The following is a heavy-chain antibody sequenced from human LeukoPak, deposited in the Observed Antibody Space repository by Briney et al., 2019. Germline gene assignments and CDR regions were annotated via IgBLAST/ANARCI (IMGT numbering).Heavy chain of an antibody. CDR2: INHSGNT. CDR1: GGSFSDHY. Sequence: SETLSLTCAVYGGSFSDHYWSWIRQPPGKGLEWIGEINHSGNTNYNPSLKSRVTIGVDTSKNQFSLKVTSVTAADTAVYYCARVHQQLALYAFDVWGHGTLVTVSS. D-gene: IGHD6-13*01. J-gene: IGHJ3*01. CDR3: ARVHQQLALYAFDV. V-gene: IGHV4-34*01.